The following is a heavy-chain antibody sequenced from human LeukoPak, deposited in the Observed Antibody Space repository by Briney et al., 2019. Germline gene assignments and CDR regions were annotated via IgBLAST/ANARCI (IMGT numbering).Heavy chain of an antibody. V-gene: IGHV3-7*03. Sequence: GGSLRLSCAASGFIFNTFWMSWVRQAPGEGLEWVANIKQDGSEKYYVDSVKGRFMISRDNAKNSLYLQMSSLRAEDTAVYYCARDDYYDSSAYGYWGRGTLVTVSS. CDR3: ARDDYYDSSAYGY. CDR2: IKQDGSEK. J-gene: IGHJ4*02. D-gene: IGHD3-22*01. CDR1: GFIFNTFW.